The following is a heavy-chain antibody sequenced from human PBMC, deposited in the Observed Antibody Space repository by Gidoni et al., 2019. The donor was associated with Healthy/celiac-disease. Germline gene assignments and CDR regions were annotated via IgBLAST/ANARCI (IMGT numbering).Heavy chain of an antibody. CDR1: GYTFTSYY. V-gene: IGHV1-46*01. CDR3: ARSPYYEFWSGYGNFDY. Sequence: QVQLVQSGAAVKKPGASVTVSCKASGYTFTSYYMHWVRQAPGQGLEWMGIINPSGGSTSYAQKFQGRVTMTRDTSTSTGYMELSSLRSEDTAVYYCARSPYYEFWSGYGNFDYWGQGTLVTVSS. J-gene: IGHJ4*02. CDR2: INPSGGST. D-gene: IGHD3-3*01.